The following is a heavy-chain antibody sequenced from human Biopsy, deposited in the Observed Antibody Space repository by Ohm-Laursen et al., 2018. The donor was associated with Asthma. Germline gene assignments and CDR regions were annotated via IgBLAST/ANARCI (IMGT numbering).Heavy chain of an antibody. V-gene: IGHV1-3*01. J-gene: IGHJ3*02. D-gene: IGHD3-9*01. CDR3: ARTYYDFLTGQVNDVFAI. Sequence: ASVKVSCKVSGYTFINYAIHWVRQAPGQRLEWMGWINAGNGNTKYPQKFQGRVTITRDTSASTAYMDLSSLRSEDTAVYYCARTYYDFLTGQVNDVFAIWGQGTMVTVSS. CDR1: GYTFINYA. CDR2: INAGNGNT.